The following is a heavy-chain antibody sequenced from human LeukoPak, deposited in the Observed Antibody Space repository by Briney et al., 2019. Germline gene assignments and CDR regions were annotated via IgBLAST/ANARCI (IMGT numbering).Heavy chain of an antibody. D-gene: IGHD3-10*01. V-gene: IGHV4-4*02. CDR3: AKDQGGSGTPFWYCFSY. J-gene: IGHJ4*02. Sequence: SGTLSLTCAVSGGSISSANWWSWVRQPPGKGLEWIGEIFHSGSTNYNPSLMSQVTVSVDKSKNQFSLRLSSVTAADTAVYYCAKDQGGSGTPFWYCFSYWGQGTLVSVSS. CDR2: IFHSGST. CDR1: GGSISSANW.